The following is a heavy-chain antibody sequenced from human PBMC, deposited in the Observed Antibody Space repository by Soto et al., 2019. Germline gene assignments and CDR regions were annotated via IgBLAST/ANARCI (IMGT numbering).Heavy chain of an antibody. Sequence: GASVKVSCKASGYTFTSYAMHWVRQAPGQRLEWMGWINAGNGNTKYSQKFQGRVTITRDTSASTAYMGVSSLRSEDTAVYYCARDLELGVVPAALNWFDPWGQGALVTVS. CDR2: INAGNGNT. CDR1: GYTFTSYA. J-gene: IGHJ5*02. D-gene: IGHD2-2*01. CDR3: ARDLELGVVPAALNWFDP. V-gene: IGHV1-3*01.